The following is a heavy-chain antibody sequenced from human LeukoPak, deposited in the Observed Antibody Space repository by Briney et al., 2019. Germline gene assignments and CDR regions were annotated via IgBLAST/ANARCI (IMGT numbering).Heavy chain of an antibody. CDR2: IYYSGST. V-gene: IGHV4-61*08. Sequence: SQTLSLTCTVSGGSISSGGYYWSWIRQPPGKGLEWIGYIYYSGSTNYNPSLKSRVTISVDTSKNQFSLKLSSVTAADTAVYYCARVWYSSSFSFDYWGQGTLVTVSS. CDR3: ARVWYSSSFSFDY. J-gene: IGHJ4*02. D-gene: IGHD6-6*01. CDR1: GGSISSGGYY.